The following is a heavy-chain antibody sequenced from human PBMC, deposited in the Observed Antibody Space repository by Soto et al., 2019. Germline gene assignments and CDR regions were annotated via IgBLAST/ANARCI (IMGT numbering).Heavy chain of an antibody. CDR3: ARADYDTSGYYFDY. CDR1: GFTFSSYS. J-gene: IGHJ4*02. Sequence: GGSLRLSCAASGFTFSSYSMNWVRQAPGKGLEWVSYISRSSSSMYYADSVRGRFTISRDNAYNSLYLQMNSLRDEDTAVYYCARADYDTSGYYFDYRGQGALVTVSS. V-gene: IGHV3-48*02. D-gene: IGHD3-22*01. CDR2: ISRSSSSM.